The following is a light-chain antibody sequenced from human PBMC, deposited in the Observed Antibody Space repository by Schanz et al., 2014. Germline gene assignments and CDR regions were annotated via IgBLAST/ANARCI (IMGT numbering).Light chain of an antibody. CDR1: SSDVGGYNF. CDR3: SSYAGSNNLV. Sequence: QSALTQPASVSGSPGQSVTISCTGTSSDVGGYNFVSWYQQHPGKAPKVIIYDVSNRPSGVPDRFSGSKSGNTASLTVSGLQAEDEAEYYCSSYAGSNNLVFGGGTKLTVL. J-gene: IGLJ2*01. CDR2: DVS. V-gene: IGLV2-8*01.